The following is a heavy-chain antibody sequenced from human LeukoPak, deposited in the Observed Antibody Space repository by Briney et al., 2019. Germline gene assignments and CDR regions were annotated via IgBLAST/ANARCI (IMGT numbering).Heavy chain of an antibody. Sequence: GGSLRLSCAASGFTYISYDMTWVRQAPGKGLEWVSGISASGDRTYYADSVKGRFTISRDNSKNTLSLQMNSLRVEDTAVYYCAKGSVRSSGWFYFDYWGQGTLVTVSS. D-gene: IGHD6-19*01. CDR2: ISASGDRT. V-gene: IGHV3-23*01. CDR1: GFTYISYD. CDR3: AKGSVRSSGWFYFDY. J-gene: IGHJ4*02.